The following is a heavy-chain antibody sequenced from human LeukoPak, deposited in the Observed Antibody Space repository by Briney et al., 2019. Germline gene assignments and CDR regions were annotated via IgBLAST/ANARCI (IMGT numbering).Heavy chain of an antibody. CDR3: AGGIAARGVTPSYYYYYMDV. CDR1: GGSISSSSYY. J-gene: IGHJ6*03. D-gene: IGHD6-6*01. CDR2: IYYSGST. Sequence: SETLSLTCTVSGGSISSSSYYGGWIRQPPGKGLEWIGSIYYSGSTYYNPSLKSRVTISVDTSKNQFSLKLSSATAADTAVYYCAGGIAARGVTPSYYYYYMDVWGKGTTVTVSS. V-gene: IGHV4-39*01.